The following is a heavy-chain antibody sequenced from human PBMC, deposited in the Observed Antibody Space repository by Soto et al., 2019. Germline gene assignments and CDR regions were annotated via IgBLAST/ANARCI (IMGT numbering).Heavy chain of an antibody. J-gene: IGHJ6*02. CDR3: AVPAASVAGASGSYYYYGMDV. Sequence: SETLSLTCTVSGGSISSSRYYGAWIRQPPGKGLEWIGYIYYSGSPYYNPSLKSRVTISVDTSKNQFSLKLSSVTAADTAVYYCAVPAASVAGASGSYYYYGMDVWGQGTTVTVSS. CDR1: GGSISSSRYY. V-gene: IGHV4-39*01. D-gene: IGHD6-19*01. CDR2: IYYSGSP.